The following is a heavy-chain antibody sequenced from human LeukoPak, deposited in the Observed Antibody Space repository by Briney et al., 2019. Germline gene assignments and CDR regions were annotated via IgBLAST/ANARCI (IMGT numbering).Heavy chain of an antibody. J-gene: IGHJ6*03. CDR3: ARESSSWYGNYYYYMDV. CDR1: GFTFTSSA. V-gene: IGHV1-58*02. D-gene: IGHD6-13*01. CDR2: IVVGSGNT. Sequence: SVKISCKASGFTFTSSAMQWVRQARGQRLEWIGWIVVGSGNTNYAQKFQERVTITRDMSTSTAYMELSSLISEDTAVYYCARESSSWYGNYYYYMDVWGKGTTVTVSS.